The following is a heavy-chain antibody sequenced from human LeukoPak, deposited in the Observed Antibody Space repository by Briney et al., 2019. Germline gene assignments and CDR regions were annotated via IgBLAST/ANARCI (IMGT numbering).Heavy chain of an antibody. CDR1: GYTFTSYG. CDR3: ARGEGILAY. J-gene: IGHJ4*02. CDR2: IIPIFGAA. Sequence: SVKVSCKASGYTFTSYGISWVRQAPGQGLEWMGGIIPIFGAANYAQKFQGRVTITTDESTSTAYMELSSLRSEDTAVYYCARGEGILAYWGQGTLVTVSS. D-gene: IGHD2-15*01. V-gene: IGHV1-69*05.